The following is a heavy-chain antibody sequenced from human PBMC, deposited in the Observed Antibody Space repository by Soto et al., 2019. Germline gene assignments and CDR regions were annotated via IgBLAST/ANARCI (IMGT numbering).Heavy chain of an antibody. J-gene: IGHJ6*02. CDR2: IYYSGST. CDR3: AASLSGSYYYYGMDV. Sequence: QVQLQESGPGLVKPSETLSLTCTVSGGSISSYYWSWIRQPPGKGLEWIGYIYYSGSTNYNPSLKCRVTISVATSKNQFSLNLSSVTAADTAVYYCAASLSGSYYYYGMDVWGQGTTVTVSS. D-gene: IGHD1-26*01. CDR1: GGSISSYY. V-gene: IGHV4-59*01.